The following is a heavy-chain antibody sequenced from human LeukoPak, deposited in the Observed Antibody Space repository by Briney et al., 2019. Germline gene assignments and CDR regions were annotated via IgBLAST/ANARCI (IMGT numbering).Heavy chain of an antibody. D-gene: IGHD6-19*01. J-gene: IGHJ5*02. V-gene: IGHV1-2*02. CDR3: ARARRSYSSGWYGKENWFDP. Sequence: ASVKVSCKASGYTFTGCYMHWVRQAPGQGLEWMGWINPNSGGTNYAQKFQGRVTMTRDTSISTAYMELSRLRSDDTAVYYCARARRSYSSGWYGKENWFDPWGQGTLVTVSS. CDR1: GYTFTGCY. CDR2: INPNSGGT.